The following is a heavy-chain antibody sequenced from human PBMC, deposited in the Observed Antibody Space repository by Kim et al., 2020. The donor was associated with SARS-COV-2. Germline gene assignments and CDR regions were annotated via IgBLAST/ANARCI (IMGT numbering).Heavy chain of an antibody. V-gene: IGHV3-53*01. CDR3: AKGRNGDVDWYFDL. CDR2: IYGGATT. D-gene: IGHD3-10*01. J-gene: IGHJ2*01. CDR1: GFSVSSNY. Sequence: GGSLRLSCAASGFSVSSNYMTWARQAPGKGLEWVSIIYGGATTNYDDSVKGRFTISRDKIRNTLYLQMNSLRIEDTAVYYCAKGRNGDVDWYFDLWGRGTLVTVSS.